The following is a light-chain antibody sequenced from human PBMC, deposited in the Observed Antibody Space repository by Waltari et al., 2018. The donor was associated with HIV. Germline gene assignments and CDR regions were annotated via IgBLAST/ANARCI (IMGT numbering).Light chain of an antibody. V-gene: IGLV2-23*02. CDR3: QSYDNSVSDSVV. Sequence: HSALTQPASVSGSPGQSITISCTGASSDVGNYNLVSWYQQHPGKAPKLIIYEVTKRPSGISNRFSGSKSGNTASLTISGLQAEDEADYYCQSYDNSVSDSVVFGGGTKVTVL. CDR1: SSDVGNYNL. J-gene: IGLJ3*02. CDR2: EVT.